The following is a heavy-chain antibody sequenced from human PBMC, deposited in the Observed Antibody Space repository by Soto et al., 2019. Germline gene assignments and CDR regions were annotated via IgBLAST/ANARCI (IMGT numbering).Heavy chain of an antibody. V-gene: IGHV4-31*03. D-gene: IGHD2-15*01. CDR3: ARARRIVVIDAFDI. J-gene: IGHJ3*02. Sequence: ASETLSLTCTVSGGSISSGGYYWSWIRQHPGKGLEWIGYIYYSGSTYYNPSLKSRVTISVDTSKNQFSLKLSSVTAADTAVYYCARARRIVVIDAFDIGGQGTMVTVS. CDR2: IYYSGST. CDR1: GGSISSGGYY.